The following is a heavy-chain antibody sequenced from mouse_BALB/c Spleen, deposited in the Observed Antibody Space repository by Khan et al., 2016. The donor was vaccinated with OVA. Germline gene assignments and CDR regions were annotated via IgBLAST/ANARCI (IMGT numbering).Heavy chain of an antibody. CDR3: ARPPYSSYVMGY. CDR2: INTYTGEP. D-gene: IGHD2-10*01. J-gene: IGHJ4*01. CDR1: GYTFTNYG. Sequence: QIQLVQSGPELKKPGETVKISCKASGYTFTNYGMNWVKQAPGKGLKWMGWINTYTGEPTYADDFKGRFAFSLETSANTAYLQINNLKNEDTATYFCARPPYSSYVMGYWGQGTSVTVSS. V-gene: IGHV9-3-1*01.